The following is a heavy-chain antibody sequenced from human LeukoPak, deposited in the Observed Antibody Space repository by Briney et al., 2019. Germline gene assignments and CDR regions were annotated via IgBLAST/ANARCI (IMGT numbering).Heavy chain of an antibody. CDR2: IYPCDSDT. V-gene: IGHV5-51*01. Sequence: GESLKISWQGSGYSFTSYWIGWVRQMPGKGLEWMGIIYPCDSDTRYSPSFQGQVTISADKSISTAYLQWSSLKASDTAMYYCARPYCSGGSCYSFSFDYWGQGTLVTVSS. CDR3: ARPYCSGGSCYSFSFDY. J-gene: IGHJ4*02. D-gene: IGHD2-15*01. CDR1: GYSFTSYW.